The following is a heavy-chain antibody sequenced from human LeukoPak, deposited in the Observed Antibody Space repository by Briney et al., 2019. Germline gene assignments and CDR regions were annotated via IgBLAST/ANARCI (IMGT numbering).Heavy chain of an antibody. CDR1: GFTFSSYS. CDR2: ISSSSSTI. V-gene: IGHV3-48*01. CDR3: AREKYVDTAMVFGY. J-gene: IGHJ4*02. D-gene: IGHD5-18*01. Sequence: GGSLRLSCAASGFTFSSYSMNWVRQAPGKGLEWVSYISSSSSTIYYADSVKGRFTISRDNAKNSLYLQMNSLRAEDTAVYYCAREKYVDTAMVFGYWGQGTLVTVSS.